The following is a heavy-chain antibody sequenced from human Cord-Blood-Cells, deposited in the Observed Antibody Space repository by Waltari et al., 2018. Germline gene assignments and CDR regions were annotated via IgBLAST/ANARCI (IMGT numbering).Heavy chain of an antibody. J-gene: IGHJ5*02. CDR1: GFTFSNAW. CDR2: IKSKTDGGTT. D-gene: IGHD6-13*01. Sequence: EVQLVESGGGLVKPGGSLRLSCAASGFTFSNAWMSWVRQAPGKGLEWVGRIKSKTDGGTTDYAAPVKGRFTISRDDSKNTLYLQMNSLKTEDTAVYYCITAGRQQLVLLGWFDPWGQGTLVTVSS. V-gene: IGHV3-15*01. CDR3: ITAGRQQLVLLGWFDP.